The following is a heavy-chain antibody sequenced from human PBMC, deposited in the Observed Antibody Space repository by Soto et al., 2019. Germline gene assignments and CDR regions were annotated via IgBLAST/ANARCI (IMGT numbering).Heavy chain of an antibody. J-gene: IGHJ5*02. V-gene: IGHV4-34*01. CDR1: GGSFSGYY. D-gene: IGHD2-2*01. CDR2: INHSGST. CDR3: ARDMGGVVVPAAIGEDNWFDP. Sequence: SETLSLTCAVYGGSFSGYYWSCIRQPPGKGLEWIVEINHSGSTNYNPSLKSRVTISVDTSKNQFSLQLSSVTAADTAVYYCARDMGGVVVPAAIGEDNWFDPCGQATLVTVSS.